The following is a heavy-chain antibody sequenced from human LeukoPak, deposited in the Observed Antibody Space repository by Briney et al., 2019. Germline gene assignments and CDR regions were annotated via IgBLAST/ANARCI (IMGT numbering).Heavy chain of an antibody. CDR1: EFTFSSYN. V-gene: IGHV3-48*01. CDR3: ARGRRYFDWLVDYFDF. Sequence: GGSLRFSCAASEFTFSSYNMNWVRQAPGKGLEWLSYISATGTTIYYADSVKGRFTISRDNAKNSLYLQMTSLRAEDTALYYCARGRRYFDWLVDYFDFWGQGTLVTVSS. D-gene: IGHD3-9*01. J-gene: IGHJ4*02. CDR2: ISATGTTI.